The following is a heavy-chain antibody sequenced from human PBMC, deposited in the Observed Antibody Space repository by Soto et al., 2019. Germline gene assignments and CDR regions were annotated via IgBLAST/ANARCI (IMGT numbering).Heavy chain of an antibody. CDR1: GFTFSSYA. J-gene: IGHJ4*02. D-gene: IGHD6-19*01. CDR3: VGLPKSSSGWYIFGY. V-gene: IGHV3-23*01. Sequence: GESLKISCAASGFTFSSYAMSWVRQAPGKGLEWVSAISGSGGSTYYADSVKGRFTISRDNSKNTLYLQMNSLRAEDTAVYYCVGLPKSSSGWYIFGYWDQGTLVTVSS. CDR2: ISGSGGST.